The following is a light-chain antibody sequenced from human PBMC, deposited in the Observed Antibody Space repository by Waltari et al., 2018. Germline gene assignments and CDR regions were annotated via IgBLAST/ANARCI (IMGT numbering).Light chain of an antibody. V-gene: IGLV2-23*02. CDR3: CSYSLVTRSYI. J-gene: IGLJ1*01. CDR1: SSDVGGYNF. Sequence: QSALTQPASVSGSPGQSITIPCSGISSDVGGYNFVPWYQQYPGRVPKLLIYEVSKRPSGVSNRFSGSKSGSTASLTISGLQSTDEADYYCCSYSLVTRSYILGPGTKVTVL. CDR2: EVS.